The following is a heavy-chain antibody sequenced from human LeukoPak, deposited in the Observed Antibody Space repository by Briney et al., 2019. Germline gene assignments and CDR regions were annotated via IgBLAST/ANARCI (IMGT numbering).Heavy chain of an antibody. CDR2: IWYDGSNK. J-gene: IGHJ6*02. D-gene: IGHD6-13*01. Sequence: GGSLRLSCAASGFTFSSYGMHWVRQAPGKGLERVAVIWYDGSNKYYADSVKGRFTISRDNSKNTLYLQMNSLRAEDTAVYYCARGVAAAAGDYGMDVWGQGTTVTVSS. CDR3: ARGVAAAAGDYGMDV. CDR1: GFTFSSYG. V-gene: IGHV3-33*01.